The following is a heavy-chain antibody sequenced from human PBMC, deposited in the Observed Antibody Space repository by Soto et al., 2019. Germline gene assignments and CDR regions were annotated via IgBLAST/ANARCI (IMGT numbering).Heavy chain of an antibody. J-gene: IGHJ6*02. CDR1: GGSISSSSYY. D-gene: IGHD2-2*01. CDR2: IYYSGNT. V-gene: IGHV4-39*01. CDR3: AREGYCSSTSCLRDYYYGMDV. Sequence: SETLSLTCTVSGGSISSSSYYWGWIRQPPGKGLEWIGNIYYSGNTYYNPSLKSRVTISVDTSKNQFSLKMSSVTAADTAVYYCAREGYCSSTSCLRDYYYGMDVWGQGTTVTV.